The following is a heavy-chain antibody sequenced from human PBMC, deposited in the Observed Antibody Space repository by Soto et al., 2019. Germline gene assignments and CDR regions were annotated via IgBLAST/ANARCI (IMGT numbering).Heavy chain of an antibody. Sequence: QVQLQESGPGLVKPSETLSLTCTVSGGSISSYYWSWIRQPPGKGLEWIGYIYYSGSTNYNPSLKSRVTISVDTSKNQFSLKLSSVTAADTAVYYCARVNGYSYGPFDYWGQGTLVTVSS. V-gene: IGHV4-59*01. D-gene: IGHD5-18*01. CDR3: ARVNGYSYGPFDY. J-gene: IGHJ4*02. CDR2: IYYSGST. CDR1: GGSISSYY.